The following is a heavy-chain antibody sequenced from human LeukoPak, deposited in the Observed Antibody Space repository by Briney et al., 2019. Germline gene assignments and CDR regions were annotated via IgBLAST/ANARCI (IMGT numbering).Heavy chain of an antibody. CDR3: AKDLSSYDSSGYPAPADY. CDR1: GFTFSSYA. J-gene: IGHJ4*02. V-gene: IGHV3-23*01. D-gene: IGHD3-22*01. CDR2: ISGSGGST. Sequence: GGSLRLSCAASGFTFSSYAISWVRQAPGKGLEWVSAISGSGGSTYYADSVKGRFTISRDNSKNTLYLQMNSLRAEDTAVYYCAKDLSSYDSSGYPAPADYWGQGTLVTVSS.